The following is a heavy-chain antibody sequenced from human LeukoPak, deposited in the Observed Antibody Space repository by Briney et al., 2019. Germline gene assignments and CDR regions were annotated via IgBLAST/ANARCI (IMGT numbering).Heavy chain of an antibody. CDR3: AKSSNFWSGYSDS. CDR2: FDPEDGET. D-gene: IGHD3-3*01. J-gene: IGHJ4*02. V-gene: IGHV1-24*01. CDR1: RYTLTELS. Sequence: ASVKVSCKVSRYTLTELSMHWVRQAPGKGLEWMGGFDPEDGETIYAQKFQGRVTMTEDTSTDTAYMELSSLRSEDTAVYYCAKSSNFWSGYSDSWGQGTLVSVSS.